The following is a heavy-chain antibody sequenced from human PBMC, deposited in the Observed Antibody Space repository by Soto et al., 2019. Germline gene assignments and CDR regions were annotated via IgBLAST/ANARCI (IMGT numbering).Heavy chain of an antibody. Sequence: QVQLVQSGAEVKKPGSSVKVSCKASGGTFSSYAISWVRQAPGQGLEWMGGIIPIFGTANYAQKFQGRVTITADKSTSTAYMELSSLRSEDTAVYYCARDRMADGDSSGYYLYYYYGMDVWGQGTTVTVSS. CDR2: IIPIFGTA. CDR1: GGTFSSYA. D-gene: IGHD3-22*01. V-gene: IGHV1-69*06. CDR3: ARDRMADGDSSGYYLYYYYGMDV. J-gene: IGHJ6*02.